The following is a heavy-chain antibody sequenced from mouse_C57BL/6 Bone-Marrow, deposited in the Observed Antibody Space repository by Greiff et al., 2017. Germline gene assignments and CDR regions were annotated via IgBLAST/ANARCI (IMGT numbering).Heavy chain of an antibody. CDR1: GFTFTDYY. CDR3: ARSYYSGSSLFAY. Sequence: DVMLVESGGGLVQPGGSLSLSCAASGFTFTDYYMSWVRQPPGKALEWLGFIRNKANGYTSEYSASVKGRFTISRDNSQSILYLQMNALRAEDSATYYCARSYYSGSSLFAYWGQGTLVTVSA. J-gene: IGHJ3*01. D-gene: IGHD1-1*01. V-gene: IGHV7-3*01. CDR2: IRNKANGYTS.